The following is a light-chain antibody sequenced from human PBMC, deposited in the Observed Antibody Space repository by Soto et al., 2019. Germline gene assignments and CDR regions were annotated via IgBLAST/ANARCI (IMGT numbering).Light chain of an antibody. CDR2: HAS. CDR1: QSISNW. Sequence: DIVLTQSPCTLPASVGERVTITCRASQSISNWLAWYQQNPGTAPKLLIYHASTLESGVPSRFSGSGSGTEFTLTIISLQPDDLATYYCQHYNSYSFGQGTKVDI. CDR3: QHYNSYS. J-gene: IGKJ1*01. V-gene: IGKV1-5*01.